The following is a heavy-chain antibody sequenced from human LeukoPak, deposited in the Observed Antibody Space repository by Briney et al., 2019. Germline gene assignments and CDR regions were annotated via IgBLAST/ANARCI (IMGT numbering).Heavy chain of an antibody. CDR3: VRDRNYGSGSPYGYYDY. J-gene: IGHJ4*02. Sequence: GGSLRLSCAASGFTFSHYWMHWVRQAPGKGLVWVSHINTDGSSTTYADSVKGRFTISRDNAKDTLFLQMDSLRADDTAVYYCVRDRNYGSGSPYGYYDYWGQGVLVTVTS. CDR2: INTDGSST. CDR1: GFTFSHYW. D-gene: IGHD3-10*01. V-gene: IGHV3-74*01.